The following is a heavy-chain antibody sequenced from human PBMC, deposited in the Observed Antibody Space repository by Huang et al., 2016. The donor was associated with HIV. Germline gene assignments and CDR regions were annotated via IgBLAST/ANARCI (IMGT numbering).Heavy chain of an antibody. CDR1: GYTFSSNY. CDR2: INHGNNSK. V-gene: IGHV1-46*01. J-gene: IGHJ5*02. D-gene: IGHD3-16*01. CDR3: ARSGGAYTDNWLDH. Sequence: VQLVQSGAAEKKPGASVKGSCKASGYTFSSNYIHWVRQAPGLGFDGMGIINHGNNSKTLAQKCRGRLTMTRDTSTSTVYMELNSLTSHDTAVYYCARSGGAYTDNWLDHWGQGTLVTVSS.